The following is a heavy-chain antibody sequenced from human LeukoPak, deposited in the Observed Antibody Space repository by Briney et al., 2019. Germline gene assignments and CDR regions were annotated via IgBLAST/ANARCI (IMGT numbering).Heavy chain of an antibody. V-gene: IGHV4-39*07. CDR1: GGSISSSSYY. Sequence: SETLSLTCTVSGGSISSSSYYWGWIRQPPGKGLEWIGSIYYSGSTYYNPSLKSRVTISVDKSKNQFSLKLSSVTAADTAVYYCARLRWFPVATDYYYGMDVWGQGTTVTVSS. J-gene: IGHJ6*02. D-gene: IGHD5-12*01. CDR3: ARLRWFPVATDYYYGMDV. CDR2: IYYSGST.